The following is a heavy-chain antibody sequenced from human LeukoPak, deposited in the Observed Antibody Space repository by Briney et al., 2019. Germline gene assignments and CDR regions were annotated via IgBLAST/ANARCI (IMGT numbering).Heavy chain of an antibody. V-gene: IGHV3-9*01. J-gene: IGHJ4*02. CDR1: GFTFDDYA. CDR2: ISWNSGSI. CDR3: AKDIEAVVTTNVNFDY. D-gene: IGHD4-23*01. Sequence: GRSLRLSCAASGFTFDDYAMHWVRQAPGKGLEWVPGISWNSGSIGYADSVKGRFTISRDNAKNSLYLQMNSLRAEDTALYYCAKDIEAVVTTNVNFDYWGQGTLVTVSS.